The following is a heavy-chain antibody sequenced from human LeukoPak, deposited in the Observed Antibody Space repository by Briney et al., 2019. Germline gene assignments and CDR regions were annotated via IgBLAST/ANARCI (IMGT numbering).Heavy chain of an antibody. CDR3: ARAPRDGSSGTDY. V-gene: IGHV3-30*01. Sequence: GGSLRLSCAASGFTFSSYAMHWVRQAPGKGLEWVAVISYDGSNKYYADSVKGRFTISRDNSKNTLYLQMNSLRAEDTAVYYCARAPRDGSSGTDYRGQGTLVTVSS. J-gene: IGHJ4*02. D-gene: IGHD3-22*01. CDR1: GFTFSSYA. CDR2: ISYDGSNK.